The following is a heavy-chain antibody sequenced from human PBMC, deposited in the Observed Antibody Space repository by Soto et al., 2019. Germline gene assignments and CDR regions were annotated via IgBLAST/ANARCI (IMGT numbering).Heavy chain of an antibody. CDR3: ARGLLGYCSGGSCYSATRFDP. CDR1: GFTFSTYD. Sequence: GGSLRLSCAASGFTFSTYDMHWVRQATGKGLEWVSAIGTAGDTYYPASVKGRFTSSRENAKNSLNLQMNSLRAGDTAVYYCARGLLGYCSGGSCYSATRFDPWGQGTLVTVSS. D-gene: IGHD2-15*01. CDR2: IGTAGDT. J-gene: IGHJ5*02. V-gene: IGHV3-13*01.